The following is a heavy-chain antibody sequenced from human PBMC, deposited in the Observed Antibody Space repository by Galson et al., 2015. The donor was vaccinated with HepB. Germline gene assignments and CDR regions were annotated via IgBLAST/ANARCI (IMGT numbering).Heavy chain of an antibody. V-gene: IGHV5-51*01. CDR2: IYPGDSDT. J-gene: IGHJ3*02. D-gene: IGHD3-3*01. CDR3: ARHTRGPRDAFDI. Sequence: QSGAEVKKPGESLKISCKGSGYSFTRYWIGWVRQMPGKGLEWMGIIYPGDSDTRYSPSFQGQVTISADKSTTTAYLQWSSPKASDTAMYYCARHTRGPRDAFDIWGQGTMVTVSS. CDR1: GYSFTRYW.